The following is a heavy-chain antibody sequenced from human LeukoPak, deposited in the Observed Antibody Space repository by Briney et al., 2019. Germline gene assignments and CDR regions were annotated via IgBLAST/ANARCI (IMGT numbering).Heavy chain of an antibody. D-gene: IGHD3-22*01. J-gene: IGHJ4*02. CDR1: GGTFSSYA. Sequence: ASVKVSCKTSGGTFSSYAINWARQATGQGLEWMGWMNPNSGNTGYAQKFQGRVTMTRNTSISTAYMELSSLRSEDTAVYYCARGLPGGDSSGYYLLFDYWGQGTLVTVSS. CDR2: MNPNSGNT. V-gene: IGHV1-8*02. CDR3: ARGLPGGDSSGYYLLFDY.